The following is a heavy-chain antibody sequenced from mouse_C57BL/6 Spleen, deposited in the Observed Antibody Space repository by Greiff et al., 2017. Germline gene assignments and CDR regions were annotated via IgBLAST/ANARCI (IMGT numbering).Heavy chain of an antibody. V-gene: IGHV5-4*01. CDR2: ISDGGSYT. J-gene: IGHJ2*01. CDR1: GFTFSSYA. D-gene: IGHD1-2*01. Sequence: EVQGVESGGGLVKPGGSLKLSCAASGFTFSSYAMSWVRQTPEKRLEWVATISDGGSYTYYPDNVKGRFTISRDNAKNNLYLQMSHLKSEDTAMYYCARDKTGYDYFDYWGQGTTLTVSS. CDR3: ARDKTGYDYFDY.